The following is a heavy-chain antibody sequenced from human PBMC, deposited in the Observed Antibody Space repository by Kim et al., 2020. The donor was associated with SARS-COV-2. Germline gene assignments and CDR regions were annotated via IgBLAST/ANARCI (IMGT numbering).Heavy chain of an antibody. D-gene: IGHD2-21*01. CDR2: ISYDGSNK. V-gene: IGHV3-30*04. J-gene: IGHJ3*02. Sequence: GGSLRLSCAVSGFTFSSYAMHWVRQAPGKGLEWVAVISYDGSNKYYVDSVKGRFTISRDTSKNTLYLQMNSLRDEDTAVYYCASPGCGGDCPYAFDIWGQGKMVTVSS. CDR1: GFTFSSYA. CDR3: ASPGCGGDCPYAFDI.